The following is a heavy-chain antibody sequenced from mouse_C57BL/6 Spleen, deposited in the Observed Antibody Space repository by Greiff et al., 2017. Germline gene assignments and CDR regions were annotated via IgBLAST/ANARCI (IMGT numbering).Heavy chain of an antibody. Sequence: EVQLVESGGDLVKPGGSLKLSCAASGYTFSSYGMSWVRQTPDNRLEWVATISSGGSYTDYPDSVKGRFTLSRDNAKNTLYLQMSSLKSEDTAMYYCARHGGNYDYFDYWGQGTTLTVSS. CDR1: GYTFSSYG. V-gene: IGHV5-6*01. D-gene: IGHD2-1*01. CDR3: ARHGGNYDYFDY. CDR2: ISSGGSYT. J-gene: IGHJ2*01.